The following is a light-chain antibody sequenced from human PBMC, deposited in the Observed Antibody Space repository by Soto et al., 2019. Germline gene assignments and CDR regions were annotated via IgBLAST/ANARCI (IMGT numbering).Light chain of an antibody. CDR3: QSYDNSLSGVV. CDR1: SSNIGAGYG. Sequence: QPVLAQPPSVSGAPGQRVTISCTGSSSNIGAGYGVHWYQQFQGTAPKLLIYGNNNRPSGVPDRFSGSKSDSSASLAITGLQAEDEADYYCQSYDNSLSGVVFGGGTKVTVL. V-gene: IGLV1-40*01. CDR2: GNN. J-gene: IGLJ2*01.